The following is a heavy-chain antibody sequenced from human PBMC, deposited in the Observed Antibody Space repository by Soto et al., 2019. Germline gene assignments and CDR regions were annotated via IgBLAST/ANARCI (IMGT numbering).Heavy chain of an antibody. CDR3: ATRITVFGLLMPPFDP. V-gene: IGHV4-34*01. CDR2: INHTGGT. CDR1: GGSVNGYY. Sequence: SETLSLTXAVYGGSVNGYYWNWIRQPPGKGLEWIGEINHTGGTHYHPSLKSRVTMSVDTSKNQFSLRLSSVTAADTAIYYRATRITVFGLLMPPFDPWGQGTQVTVSS. J-gene: IGHJ5*02. D-gene: IGHD3-3*01.